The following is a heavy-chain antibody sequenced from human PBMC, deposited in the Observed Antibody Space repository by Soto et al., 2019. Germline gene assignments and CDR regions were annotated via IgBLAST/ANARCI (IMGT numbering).Heavy chain of an antibody. CDR1: GGSISSGGYY. D-gene: IGHD2-2*01. J-gene: IGHJ6*03. V-gene: IGHV4-31*03. CDR2: IYYSGST. CDR3: ARAVVVPAARVYYYYYMDV. Sequence: SETLSLTCTVSGGSISSGGYYWSWIRQHPGKGLEWIGYIYYSGSTYYNPSLKSRVTISVDTSKNQFSLKLSSVTAADTAAYYCARAVVVPAARVYYYYYMDVWGKGTTVTVSS.